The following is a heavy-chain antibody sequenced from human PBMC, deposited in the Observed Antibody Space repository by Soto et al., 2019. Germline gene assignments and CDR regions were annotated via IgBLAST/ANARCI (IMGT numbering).Heavy chain of an antibody. V-gene: IGHV3-66*01. J-gene: IGHJ6*03. CDR1: GFTVSSNY. Sequence: PGGSLRLSCAASGFTVSSNYMSWVRQAPGKGLEWVSVIYSGGSTYYADSVKGRFTISRDNSKNTLYLQMNSLRAEDTAVYYCAREGEDGIAAAATPNQPQQYYYYYYMDVWGKGTTVTVSS. CDR2: IYSGGST. CDR3: AREGEDGIAAAATPNQPQQYYYYYYMDV. D-gene: IGHD6-13*01.